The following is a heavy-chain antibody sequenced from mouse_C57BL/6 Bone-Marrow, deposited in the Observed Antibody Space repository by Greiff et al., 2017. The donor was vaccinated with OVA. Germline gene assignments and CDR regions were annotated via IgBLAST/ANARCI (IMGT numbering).Heavy chain of an antibody. Sequence: EVKLVESGPGLVKPSQSLSLTCSVTGYSITSGYYWNWIRQFPGNKLEWMGYISYDGSNNYNPSLKNRISITRDTSKNHFFLKLNSVTTEDTATYYCARWSYYFDYWGQGTTLTVSS. J-gene: IGHJ2*01. CDR1: GYSITSGYY. CDR2: ISYDGSN. V-gene: IGHV3-6*01. CDR3: ARWSYYFDY.